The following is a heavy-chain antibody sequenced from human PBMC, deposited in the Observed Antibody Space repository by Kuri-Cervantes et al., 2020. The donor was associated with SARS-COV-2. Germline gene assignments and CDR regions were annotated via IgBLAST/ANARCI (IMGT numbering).Heavy chain of an antibody. Sequence: ASVKVSCKASGYTFTGYYMHWVRQAPGQGLEWMGWINPNSGGTNYAQKLQGRVTMTTDTSTSTAYMELRSLRSDDTAVYYCAREKSSLGRNRYYYYYMDVWGKGTTVTVSS. CDR2: INPNSGGT. CDR1: GYTFTGYY. V-gene: IGHV1-2*02. D-gene: IGHD7-27*01. CDR3: AREKSSLGRNRYYYYYMDV. J-gene: IGHJ6*03.